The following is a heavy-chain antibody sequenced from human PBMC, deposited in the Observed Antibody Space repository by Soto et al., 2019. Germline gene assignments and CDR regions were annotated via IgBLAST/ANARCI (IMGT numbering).Heavy chain of an antibody. V-gene: IGHV1-69*09. J-gene: IGHJ4*02. Sequence: QVQLVQSGAEVKKPKSSVKVSCKTSGGTFVRHVISWVRQAPGKGPEWMGKINPLSGISNYAQKFQDRVTFTADTDSSTAYMELSSLRSDDTAVYYCATPACAATWCSPSHNLDHWGQGTLVTVSS. CDR3: ATPACAATWCSPSHNLDH. D-gene: IGHD2-2*01. CDR2: INPLSGIS. CDR1: GGTFVRHV.